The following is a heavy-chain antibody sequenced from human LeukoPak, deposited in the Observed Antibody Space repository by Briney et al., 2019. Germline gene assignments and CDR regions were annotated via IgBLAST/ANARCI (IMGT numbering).Heavy chain of an antibody. CDR2: INHSGST. D-gene: IGHD6-13*01. CDR3: ARGVGIAAAVSVDY. CDR1: GFTFSTDV. Sequence: GSLRLSCAASGFTFSTDVMSWIRQPPGKGLEWIGEINHSGSTNYNPSLKSRVTISVDTSKNQFSLKLSSVTAADTAVYYCARGVGIAAAVSVDYWGQGTLVTVSS. J-gene: IGHJ4*02. V-gene: IGHV4-34*01.